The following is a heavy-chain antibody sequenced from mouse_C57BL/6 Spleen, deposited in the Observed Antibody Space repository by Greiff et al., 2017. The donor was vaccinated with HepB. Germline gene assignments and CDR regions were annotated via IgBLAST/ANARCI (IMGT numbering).Heavy chain of an antibody. Sequence: VQLQESGPELVKPGASVKISCKASGYSFTSYYIHWVKQSPGQGLEWIGWIYPGSGNTKYNEKFKGKATLTADTSSSTAYMQLSSLTSEDSAVYYCARPYDGAMDYWGQGTSVTVSS. D-gene: IGHD1-2*01. CDR1: GYSFTSYY. J-gene: IGHJ4*01. CDR3: ARPYDGAMDY. V-gene: IGHV1-66*01. CDR2: IYPGSGNT.